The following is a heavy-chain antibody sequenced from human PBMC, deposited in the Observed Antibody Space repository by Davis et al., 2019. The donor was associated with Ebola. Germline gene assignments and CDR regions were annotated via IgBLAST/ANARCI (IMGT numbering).Heavy chain of an antibody. V-gene: IGHV1-2*06. J-gene: IGHJ6*02. D-gene: IGHD3-3*02. CDR2: INPNSGGT. CDR3: ARHFLPEGGVDV. Sequence: ASVPVSCQASGYTFTSYGITWVRQAPGQGLEWMGRINPNSGGTNYAQKFQGRVTMTRDTSTSTAYMEINRLSSDDTAMYYCARHFLPEGGVDVWGQGTTVTVSS. CDR1: GYTFTSYG.